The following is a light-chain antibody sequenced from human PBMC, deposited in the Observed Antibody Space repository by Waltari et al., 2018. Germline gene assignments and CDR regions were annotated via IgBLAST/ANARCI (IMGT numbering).Light chain of an antibody. CDR1: QGISDY. CDR2: AAS. CDR3: QNYNNAPFT. V-gene: IGKV1-27*01. Sequence: DMQMTQSPSSLSASVGDRVTITCRASQGISDYVAWYQQKSGKGPKLLIYAASTLESGVQSRFSGSGSGTDFTLTISSLQPEDVATYYCQNYNNAPFTFGPGTKVDIK. J-gene: IGKJ3*01.